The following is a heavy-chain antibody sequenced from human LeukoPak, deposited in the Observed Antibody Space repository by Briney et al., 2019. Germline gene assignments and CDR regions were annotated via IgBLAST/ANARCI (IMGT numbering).Heavy chain of an antibody. J-gene: IGHJ3*02. CDR3: ARDFRAVAGRGAFDI. CDR2: MNPNSGNT. D-gene: IGHD2/OR15-2a*01. V-gene: IGHV1-8*01. CDR1: GYTSTSYD. Sequence: GASVKVSCKASGYTSTSYDINWVRQATGQGPEWMGWMNPNSGNTGYAQKFQGRVIMTRNTSISTAYMDLSNLKSEDTAVYYFARDFRAVAGRGAFDIWGQGTMVTVSS.